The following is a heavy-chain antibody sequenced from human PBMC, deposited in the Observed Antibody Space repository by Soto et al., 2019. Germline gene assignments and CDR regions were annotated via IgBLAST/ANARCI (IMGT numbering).Heavy chain of an antibody. CDR1: GYTFTSYD. Sequence: QVQLVQSGAEVKKPGASVKVSCKASGYTFTSYDINWVRQATGQGLEWMGWMNPNSGNTGYAQKFQGRGTMTRNTTISTAYMELGSLRSEDTAVYYCARRHSSGWYSEFDPWGQGTLVTVSS. CDR2: MNPNSGNT. CDR3: ARRHSSGWYSEFDP. V-gene: IGHV1-8*01. D-gene: IGHD6-19*01. J-gene: IGHJ5*02.